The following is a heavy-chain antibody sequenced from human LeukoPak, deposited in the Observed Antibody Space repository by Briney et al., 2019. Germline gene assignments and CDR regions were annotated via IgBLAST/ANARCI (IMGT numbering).Heavy chain of an antibody. Sequence: GGSLRLSCAASGFTFDDYGMSWVRQAPGKGLEWVSGINWNGGSTGYADSVKDRFTISRDNAKNSLYLQMNSLRAGDTALYHCARDPEGKYQLLRGEFDYWGQGTLVTVPS. J-gene: IGHJ4*02. V-gene: IGHV3-20*01. CDR3: ARDPEGKYQLLRGEFDY. CDR1: GFTFDDYG. CDR2: INWNGGST. D-gene: IGHD2-2*01.